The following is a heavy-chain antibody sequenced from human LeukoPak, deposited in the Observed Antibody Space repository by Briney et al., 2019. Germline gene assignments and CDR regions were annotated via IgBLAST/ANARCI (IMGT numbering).Heavy chain of an antibody. Sequence: PGGSLRLSCAASGFTFSTYWMHWVSQAPGKGLVWVSRIKYDGSMTTYGDSVKGRFSISRDNAKNTVDLQMNSLRAEDTAVYYCARGASSAYYVDYWGQGTLVSVSS. CDR1: GFTFSTYW. D-gene: IGHD3-22*01. CDR3: ARGASSAYYVDY. J-gene: IGHJ4*02. V-gene: IGHV3-74*01. CDR2: IKYDGSMT.